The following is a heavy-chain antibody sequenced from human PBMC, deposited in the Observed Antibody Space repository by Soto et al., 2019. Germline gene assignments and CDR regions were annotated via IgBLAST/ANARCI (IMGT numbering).Heavy chain of an antibody. CDR3: ARASYYYDSSGYSRYFDY. CDR1: GGSFSGYY. V-gene: IGHV4-34*01. CDR2: INHSGST. Sequence: ASETLSLNCAVYGGSFSGYYWSWIRQPPGKGLERIGEINHSGSTNYNPSLKSRVTISVDTSKNQFSLKLSSVTAADTAVYYCARASYYYDSSGYSRYFDYWGQGTLVTVSS. J-gene: IGHJ4*02. D-gene: IGHD3-22*01.